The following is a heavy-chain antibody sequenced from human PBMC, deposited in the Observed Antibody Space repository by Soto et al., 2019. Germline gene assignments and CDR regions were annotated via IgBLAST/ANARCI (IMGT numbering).Heavy chain of an antibody. J-gene: IGHJ3*02. V-gene: IGHV4-4*07. Sequence: QVQLQESGPGLVRPSETLSLTCTVSGGSLSNYNWNWVRQSAGKGLEWIGRIYSNGKAYYNPSVKSRVTLSPDTLNNQVSLRLRSVTVADTAKYYCARERTYQLSGDYTLDIWGLGTMVTVSP. CDR2: IYSNGKA. CDR1: GGSLSNYN. D-gene: IGHD2-2*01. CDR3: ARERTYQLSGDYTLDI.